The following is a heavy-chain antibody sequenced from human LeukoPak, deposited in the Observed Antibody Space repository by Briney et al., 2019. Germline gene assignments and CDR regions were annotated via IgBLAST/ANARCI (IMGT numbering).Heavy chain of an antibody. CDR2: IWYDGSNK. CDR1: GFTFSSYG. Sequence: GRSLRLSCAASGFTFSSYGMHWVRQAPGKGLEWVAVIWYDGSNKYYADSVKGRFTISRDNSKNTLYLQMNSLRAEDTAVYYCARPITSYYYYYGMDVWGQGTTVTVSS. V-gene: IGHV3-33*01. D-gene: IGHD3-10*01. CDR3: ARPITSYYYYYGMDV. J-gene: IGHJ6*02.